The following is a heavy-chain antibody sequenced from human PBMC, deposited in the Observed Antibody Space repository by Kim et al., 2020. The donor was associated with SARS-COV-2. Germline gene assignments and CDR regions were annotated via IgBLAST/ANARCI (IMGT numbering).Heavy chain of an antibody. CDR3: ARDAEEYQRLSNFDY. Sequence: QKFQGRVTITADESTSTAYMELSSLRSEDTAVYYCARDAEEYQRLSNFDYWGQGTLVTVSS. J-gene: IGHJ4*02. V-gene: IGHV1-69*01. D-gene: IGHD2-2*01.